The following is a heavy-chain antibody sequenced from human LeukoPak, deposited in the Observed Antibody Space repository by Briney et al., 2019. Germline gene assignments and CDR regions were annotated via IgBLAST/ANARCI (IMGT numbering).Heavy chain of an antibody. D-gene: IGHD5-12*01. CDR2: FYSGGST. CDR1: GFTVSSTY. CDR3: ARGGSGLPYQYYYGMDA. J-gene: IGHJ6*02. V-gene: IGHV3-53*01. Sequence: GGSLRLSCAASGFTVSSTYMSWVRQAPGKGLEWVSVFYSGGSTYYADSVKGRFTISRDNSKNTVYLQMNSLRAGDTAVYYCARGGSGLPYQYYYGMDAWGQGTTVTVSS.